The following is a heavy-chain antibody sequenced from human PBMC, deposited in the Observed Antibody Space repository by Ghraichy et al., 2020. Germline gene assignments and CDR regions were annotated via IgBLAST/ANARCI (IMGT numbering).Heavy chain of an antibody. D-gene: IGHD6-25*01. CDR2: VFHTGST. Sequence: SETRSLTCTVSGGSLSEYYWSWIRQPPGKGLEWMGYVFHTGSTEYNPSFTSRMTISVDTSKNRISLTLNSVSAADTAVYYCATDAATGYFDPWGRGTLVTVSS. J-gene: IGHJ5*02. V-gene: IGHV4-59*01. CDR3: ATDAATGYFDP. CDR1: GGSLSEYY.